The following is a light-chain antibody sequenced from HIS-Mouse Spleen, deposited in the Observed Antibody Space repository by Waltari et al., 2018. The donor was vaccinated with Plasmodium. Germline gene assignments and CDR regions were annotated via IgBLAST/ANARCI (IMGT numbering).Light chain of an antibody. CDR2: DAS. CDR1: QSVSSY. J-gene: IGKJ1*01. V-gene: IGKV3-11*01. CDR3: QQRSNWPPT. Sequence: EIVLTQSPATLSLSPGERATISCRASQSVSSYLAWYQQNPGQAPRLLIYDASNRATGIPARFSGSGSGTDFTLTISSLEPEDFAVYYCQQRSNWPPTFGQGTKVEIK.